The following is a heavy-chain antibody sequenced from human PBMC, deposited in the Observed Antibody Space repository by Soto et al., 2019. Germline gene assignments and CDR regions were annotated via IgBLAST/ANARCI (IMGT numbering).Heavy chain of an antibody. Sequence: GASVNVSCKASGYTFTSYAMNWVRQAPGQGLEWMGWINTNTGNPTYAQGFTGRFVFSLDTSVSTAYLQICSLKAEDTAVYYCAREYDFWSGYPQEKYYYYGMDVWGQGTTVTVSS. CDR1: GYTFTSYA. CDR2: INTNTGNP. D-gene: IGHD3-3*01. J-gene: IGHJ6*02. V-gene: IGHV7-4-1*01. CDR3: AREYDFWSGYPQEKYYYYGMDV.